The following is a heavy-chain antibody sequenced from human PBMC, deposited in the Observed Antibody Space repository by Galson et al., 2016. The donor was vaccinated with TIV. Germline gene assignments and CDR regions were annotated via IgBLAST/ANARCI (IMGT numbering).Heavy chain of an antibody. CDR2: VYAGGST. D-gene: IGHD4-23*01. J-gene: IGHJ3*01. V-gene: IGHV4-4*07. CDR1: GGSISSYF. CDR3: AREGAVRWPSNGFDL. Sequence: LSLTCTVSGGSISSYFWYWIRQPAGKGLEWIGRVYAGGSTIYNPSLMSRLTISVDTSKNQLSLKLTSVTAADTAIYYCAREGAVRWPSNGFDLWGQGTMVTISS.